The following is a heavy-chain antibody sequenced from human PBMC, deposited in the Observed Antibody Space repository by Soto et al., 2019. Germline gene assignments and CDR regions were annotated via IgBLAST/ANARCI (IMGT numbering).Heavy chain of an antibody. J-gene: IGHJ4*02. CDR2: IGSGAIYT. Sequence: QVQLMESGGGWVRPGGSLRLSCAASGFTFSDYFMTWIRQAPGKGLEWVSDIGSGAIYTSYADSVKGRFTISRDNAMNSLYLQMNDLKIEDTAVYYCARGGFGESELDSWGQGTLVTVSS. CDR3: ARGGFGESELDS. V-gene: IGHV3-11*06. CDR1: GFTFSDYF. D-gene: IGHD3-10*01.